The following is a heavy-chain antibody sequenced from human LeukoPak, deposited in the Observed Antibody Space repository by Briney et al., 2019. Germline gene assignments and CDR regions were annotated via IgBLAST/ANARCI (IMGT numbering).Heavy chain of an antibody. J-gene: IGHJ5*02. CDR3: AASIPPAS. Sequence: GGSLRLSFAASGFTFSSYAMHWVRQAPGKGLEWVAVISYDGNNKYYADSVKGRFTISRDNSKNTLYLQMNSLRAEDTAVFYCAASIPPASWGQGTLVTVSS. D-gene: IGHD2-21*01. CDR2: ISYDGNNK. V-gene: IGHV3-30*04. CDR1: GFTFSSYA.